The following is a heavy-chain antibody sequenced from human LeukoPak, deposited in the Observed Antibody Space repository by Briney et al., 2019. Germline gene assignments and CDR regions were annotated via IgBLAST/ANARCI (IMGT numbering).Heavy chain of an antibody. J-gene: IGHJ4*02. Sequence: GGSLRLSCAASGFTFSSYEMNWVRQAPGKGLEWVSYISSSGSTIYYADSVKGRFTISRDNAKNSLYLQMNSLRAEDTAVYYCARAGVRGVIITNPFDYWGQGTLVTVSS. V-gene: IGHV3-48*03. D-gene: IGHD3-10*01. CDR2: ISSSGSTI. CDR1: GFTFSSYE. CDR3: ARAGVRGVIITNPFDY.